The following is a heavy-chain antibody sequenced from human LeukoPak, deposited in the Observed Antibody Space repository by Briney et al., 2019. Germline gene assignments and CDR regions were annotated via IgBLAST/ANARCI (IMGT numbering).Heavy chain of an antibody. CDR1: GFTFSSYA. D-gene: IGHD1-26*01. Sequence: AGGSLRLSCAASGFTFSSYAMHWVRQAPGKGLEWVAVISYDGSNKYYADSVKGRFTISRDNSKNTLYLQMNSLRAEDTAVYYCARAPPVRGTYNFDYWGQGTLVTVSS. J-gene: IGHJ4*02. V-gene: IGHV3-30*04. CDR3: ARAPPVRGTYNFDY. CDR2: ISYDGSNK.